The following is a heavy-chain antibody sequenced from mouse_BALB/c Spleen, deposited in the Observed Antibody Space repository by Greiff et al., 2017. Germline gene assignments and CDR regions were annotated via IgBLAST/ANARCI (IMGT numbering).Heavy chain of an antibody. CDR1: GFTFSSYA. V-gene: IGHV5-6-5*01. Sequence: EVHLVESGGGLVKPGGSLKLSCAASGFTFSSYAMSWVRQTPEKRLEWVASISSGGSTYYPDSVKGRFTISRDNARNILYLQMSSLRSEDTAMYYCARSGYFDYWGQGTTLTVSS. J-gene: IGHJ2*01. CDR3: ARSGYFDY. CDR2: ISSGGST.